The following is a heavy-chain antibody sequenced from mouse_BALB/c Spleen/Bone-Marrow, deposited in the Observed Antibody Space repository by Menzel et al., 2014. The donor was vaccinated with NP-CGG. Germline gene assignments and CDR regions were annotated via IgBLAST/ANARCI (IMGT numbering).Heavy chain of an antibody. CDR1: GYSITSDYA. V-gene: IGHV3-2*02. J-gene: IGHJ3*01. CDR3: GRQFAF. CDR2: ISYSGST. Sequence: EVQLQQSGPGLVKPSQSLSLTCTVTGYSITSDYAWNWIRQFPGNTLEWMGYISYSGSTSYNPSLKSRISITRDTSKNQFFLQLNSVTTEDTATYYCGRQFAFWGQGTLVTVSA.